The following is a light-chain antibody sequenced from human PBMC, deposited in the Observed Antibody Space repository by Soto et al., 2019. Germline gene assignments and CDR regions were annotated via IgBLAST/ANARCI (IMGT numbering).Light chain of an antibody. J-gene: IGKJ1*01. CDR2: GAS. CDR1: QSVSSSY. V-gene: IGKV3-20*01. Sequence: EIVLTQSPGTLSLSPGERATLSCMASQSVSSSYLAWYQQKPGQAPRLLIYGASSRATGLPDRFSGSWSGTDFTITISRLEPEDFAVYYCQHYGSSPRTFGQGTKVEIK. CDR3: QHYGSSPRT.